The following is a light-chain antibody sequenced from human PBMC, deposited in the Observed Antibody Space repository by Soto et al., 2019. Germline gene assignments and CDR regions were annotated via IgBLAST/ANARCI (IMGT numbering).Light chain of an antibody. CDR2: GAS. Sequence: EIVLTQSPGTLSLSPGERATLSCRASQSVSSSHLAWYQQKPGQAPRLLIYGASSRATGIPDRFSGSGSGTYFTLTISRLEPEDFAVYYCQQYGSSPQYTFGQGTKLEIK. CDR1: QSVSSSH. CDR3: QQYGSSPQYT. V-gene: IGKV3-20*01. J-gene: IGKJ2*01.